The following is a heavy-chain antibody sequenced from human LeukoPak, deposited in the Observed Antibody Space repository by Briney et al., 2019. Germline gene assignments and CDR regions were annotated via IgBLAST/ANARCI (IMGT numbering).Heavy chain of an antibody. CDR3: ARGPQWRGDYYYIDV. D-gene: IGHD6-19*01. CDR1: GYTFTNFD. J-gene: IGHJ6*03. Sequence: GASVKVSCKASGYTFTNFDISWVRQATGQGLEWMGWMNPNSGNTGYAQKFQGRVTMTMNTSITTAYMELSSLISEDTAVYYCARGPQWRGDYYYIDVWGRGTTVTVSS. V-gene: IGHV1-8*01. CDR2: MNPNSGNT.